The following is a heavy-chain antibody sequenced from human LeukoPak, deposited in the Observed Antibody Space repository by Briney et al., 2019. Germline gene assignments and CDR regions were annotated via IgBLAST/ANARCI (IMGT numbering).Heavy chain of an antibody. J-gene: IGHJ5*02. V-gene: IGHV1-18*01. D-gene: IGHD6-19*01. Sequence: ASVKVSCKASGGTFSSYAISWVRQAPGQGLEWMGWISAYNGNTNYAQKLQGRVTMTTDTSTSTAYMELRSLRSDDTAVYYCARDSPSIAVAGTWGAYNWFDPWGQGTLVTVSS. CDR1: GGTFSSYA. CDR2: ISAYNGNT. CDR3: ARDSPSIAVAGTWGAYNWFDP.